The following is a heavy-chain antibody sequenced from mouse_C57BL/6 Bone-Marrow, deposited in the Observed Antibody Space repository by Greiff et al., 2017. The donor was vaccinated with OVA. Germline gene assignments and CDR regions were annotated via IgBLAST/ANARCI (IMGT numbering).Heavy chain of an antibody. D-gene: IGHD2-3*01. CDR2: ITHSGET. Sequence: VKLMESGPGLVKPSQSLFLTCSITGFPITSGYYWIWIRPSPGKPLEWMGYITHSGETFYNPSLQSPISITRETSKNQFFLQLNSVTTEDTAMYYCAGDADGYFAMDYWGQGTSVTVSS. CDR3: AGDADGYFAMDY. V-gene: IGHV12-3*01. J-gene: IGHJ4*01. CDR1: GFPITSGYY.